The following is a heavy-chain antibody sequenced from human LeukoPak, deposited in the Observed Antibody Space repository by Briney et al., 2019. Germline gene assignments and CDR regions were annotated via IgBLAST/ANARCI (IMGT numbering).Heavy chain of an antibody. J-gene: IGHJ4*02. D-gene: IGHD2-15*01. CDR1: GGSFSAYY. V-gene: IGHV4-34*01. Sequence: PSETLSLTCAVYGGSFSAYYWSWIRQPPGKGLEWIGEINHSGSTNYNSPLKSRVTISVDTSKNQFSLKLSSVTAADTAVYYCARTRVMGGSCYDYWGQGTLVTVSS. CDR2: INHSGST. CDR3: ARTRVMGGSCYDY.